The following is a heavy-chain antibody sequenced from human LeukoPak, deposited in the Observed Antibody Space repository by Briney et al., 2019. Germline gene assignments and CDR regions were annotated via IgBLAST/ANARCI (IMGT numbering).Heavy chain of an antibody. CDR3: ARVGRSGFTYFDY. V-gene: IGHV3-21*01. Sequence: GGSLRLSCAASGFTFSSYSMNWVRQAPGKGLEWVSSISSSSSYIYYADSVKGRFTISRDNAKNSLYLQMNSLRAEDTAVYYCARVGRSGFTYFDYWGQGTLVTVSS. CDR1: GFTFSSYS. CDR2: ISSSSSYI. D-gene: IGHD3-22*01. J-gene: IGHJ4*02.